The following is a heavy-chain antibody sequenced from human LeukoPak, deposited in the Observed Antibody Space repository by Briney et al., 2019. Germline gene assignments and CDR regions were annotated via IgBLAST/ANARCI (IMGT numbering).Heavy chain of an antibody. CDR2: IRGDRGLF. CDR1: GFTFSSHW. V-gene: IGHV3-74*01. CDR3: ARDEVGAPPIDY. Sequence: GGSLRLSCEASGFTFSSHWMHWVRQAPGKGLVWIANIRGDRGLFGYADSVKGRFTISRDNAKNTLYLHMNGLRAEDTAVYYCARDEVGAPPIDYWGQGTLVTVSS. D-gene: IGHD1-26*01. J-gene: IGHJ4*02.